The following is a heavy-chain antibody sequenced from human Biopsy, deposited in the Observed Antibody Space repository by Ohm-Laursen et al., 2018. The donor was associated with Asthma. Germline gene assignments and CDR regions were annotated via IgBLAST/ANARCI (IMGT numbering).Heavy chain of an antibody. CDR3: ARRGITGTTLDY. V-gene: IGHV1-69*05. D-gene: IGHD1-7*01. Sequence: GASVKVSCKASGGTFSSYAISWVRQAPGQGLEWMGGIIPIFGTANYAQKFQGRVTMTRDTSTSTVYMELRSLRSEDTAVYYCARRGITGTTLDYWGQGTLVTVSS. CDR1: GGTFSSYA. J-gene: IGHJ4*02. CDR2: IIPIFGTA.